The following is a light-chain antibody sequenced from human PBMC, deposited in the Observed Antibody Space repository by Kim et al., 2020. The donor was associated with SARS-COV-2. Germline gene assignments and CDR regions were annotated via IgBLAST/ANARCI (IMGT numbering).Light chain of an antibody. CDR1: SSNIGNNY. CDR2: DNN. J-gene: IGLJ2*01. V-gene: IGLV1-51*01. Sequence: QKGNISCSGSSSNIGNNYVSCYQQLPGTATKLRIYDNNKRPSGIPDRFSGSKSGTSATLGITGLQTGDEADYYCGTWDSSLSAVVFGGGTQLTVL. CDR3: GTWDSSLSAVV.